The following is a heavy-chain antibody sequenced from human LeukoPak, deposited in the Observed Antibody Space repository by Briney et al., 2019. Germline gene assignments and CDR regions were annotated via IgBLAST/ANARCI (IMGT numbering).Heavy chain of an antibody. J-gene: IGHJ4*02. CDR1: RFTFSSYG. V-gene: IGHV3-30*18. Sequence: GGSLRLSCAASRFTFSSYGMHWVRQAPGKGLEWVAVISYDGSNKYYADSVKGRFTISRDNSKNTLYLQMNSLRAEDTAVYYCAKGEAQQWLVPDYWGQGTLVTVSS. CDR3: AKGEAQQWLVPDY. CDR2: ISYDGSNK. D-gene: IGHD6-19*01.